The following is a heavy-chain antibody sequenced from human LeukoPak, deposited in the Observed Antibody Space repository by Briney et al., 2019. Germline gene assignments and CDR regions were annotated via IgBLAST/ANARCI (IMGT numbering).Heavy chain of an antibody. V-gene: IGHV4-39*07. Sequence: SETLSLTCTVSGCSLSSSSYYWGWNRQPPGKGLEWNGRIYYSGSTYYNPSLKSRVTISVDTSKNQFSLKLSSVTAADTAVYYCARDPGLMVRGSRRGYDGNYYYMDVGGKGTTVTVSS. D-gene: IGHD3-10*01. J-gene: IGHJ6*03. CDR1: GCSLSSSSYY. CDR2: IYYSGST. CDR3: ARDPGLMVRGSRRGYDGNYYYMDV.